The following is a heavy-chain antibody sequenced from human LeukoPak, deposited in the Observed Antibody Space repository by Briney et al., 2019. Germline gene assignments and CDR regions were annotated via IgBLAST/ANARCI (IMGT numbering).Heavy chain of an antibody. CDR1: GFTFSSYG. CDR2: ISYDGSNK. J-gene: IGHJ4*02. V-gene: IGHV3-30*03. Sequence: PGGSLRLSCAGSGFTFSSYGMHWVRQAPGKGLEWVAVISYDGSNKYYADSVKGRFTISRDNSKNTLYLQMNSLRAEDTAVYYCARGSYGSGSYTFDYWGQGTLVTVSS. CDR3: ARGSYGSGSYTFDY. D-gene: IGHD3-10*01.